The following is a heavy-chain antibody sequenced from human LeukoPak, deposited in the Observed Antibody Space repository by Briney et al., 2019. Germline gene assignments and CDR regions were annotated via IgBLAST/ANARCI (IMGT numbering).Heavy chain of an antibody. V-gene: IGHV3-15*01. CDR2: IKSKVDGGTA. CDR3: TTRNWAAGFDI. D-gene: IGHD7-27*01. Sequence: GGSLRLSCAASVFTFRNAWMNWVRQAPGKGLEWLGRIKSKVDGGTADYAAPVKGRITISRDDSKNTLYLQINSLRSADTALYYRTTRNWAAGFDIWGQGTMLTVSS. CDR1: VFTFRNAW. J-gene: IGHJ3*02.